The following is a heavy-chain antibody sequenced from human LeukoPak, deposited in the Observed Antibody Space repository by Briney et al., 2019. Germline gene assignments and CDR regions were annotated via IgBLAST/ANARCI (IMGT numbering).Heavy chain of an antibody. CDR3: ARANQQLDAFDI. D-gene: IGHD6-13*01. V-gene: IGHV4-34*01. Sequence: SETLSLTCAVYSGSFSGYYWSWIRQPPGKGLEWIGEINHSGSTNYNPSLKSRVTISVDTSKNQFSLKLSSVTAADTAVYYCARANQQLDAFDIWGQGTMVTVSS. CDR2: INHSGST. J-gene: IGHJ3*02. CDR1: SGSFSGYY.